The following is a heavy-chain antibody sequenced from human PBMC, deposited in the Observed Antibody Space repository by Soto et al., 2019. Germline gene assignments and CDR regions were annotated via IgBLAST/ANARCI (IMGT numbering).Heavy chain of an antibody. V-gene: IGHV4-30-4*01. CDR2: IYYSGST. CDR1: GGSISSGDYY. Sequence: SETLSLTCTVSGGSISSGDYYWSWIRQPPGKGLEWIGYIYYSGSTYYNPSLKSRVTISVDTSKNQFSLKLSSVTAADTAVYYCARSGYCSGGSCYWYNWFDPWGQGTLVTVSS. CDR3: ARSGYCSGGSCYWYNWFDP. D-gene: IGHD2-15*01. J-gene: IGHJ5*02.